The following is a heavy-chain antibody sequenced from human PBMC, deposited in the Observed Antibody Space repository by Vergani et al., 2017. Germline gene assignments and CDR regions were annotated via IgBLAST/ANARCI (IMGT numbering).Heavy chain of an antibody. V-gene: IGHV3-21*04. CDR2: ISSSSSYI. Sequence: EVQLVESGGGLVKPGGSLRLSCAASGFTFSSYSMNWVRQAPGKGLEWVSSISSSSSYIYYADSVKGRFTISRDNAKNSLYLQMNSLRSEDTAVYYCARRSCSSTSCPQYFQHRGQGTLVTVSS. J-gene: IGHJ1*01. CDR1: GFTFSSYS. CDR3: ARRSCSSTSCPQYFQH. D-gene: IGHD2-2*01.